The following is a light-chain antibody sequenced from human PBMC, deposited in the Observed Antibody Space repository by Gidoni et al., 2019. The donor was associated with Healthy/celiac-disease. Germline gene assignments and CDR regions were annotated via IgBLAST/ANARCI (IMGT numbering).Light chain of an antibody. CDR3: GQYHSYSPYT. J-gene: IGKJ2*01. Sequence: DIQMTQSTSTLSASVGDRVTITCRASQSISSWLAWCQQKTGRAPKHLIYDASSVGSGVTSGFCGSGSVTQFSLTISSLQPDDFAPFYCGQYHSYSPYTFGQGTKLEIK. CDR1: QSISSW. CDR2: DAS. V-gene: IGKV1-5*01.